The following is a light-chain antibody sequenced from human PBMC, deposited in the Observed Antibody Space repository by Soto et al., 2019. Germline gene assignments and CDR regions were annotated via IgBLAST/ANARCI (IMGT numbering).Light chain of an antibody. J-gene: IGLJ1*01. CDR1: SSDVGAYNY. CDR3: SSYVSTVTFYV. V-gene: IGLV2-14*01. CDR2: EVI. Sequence: QSALTQPASVSGSPGQSITISCTGTSSDVGAYNYVSWYQQHPGRAPKLMIYEVINRPSGVSSRFSGSKSGNTASLTISGLQADDEAYYYCSSYVSTVTFYVFGTGTKVTVL.